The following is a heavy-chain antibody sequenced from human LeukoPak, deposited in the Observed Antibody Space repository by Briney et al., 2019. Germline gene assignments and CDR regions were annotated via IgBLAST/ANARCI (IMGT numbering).Heavy chain of an antibody. J-gene: IGHJ3*02. CDR1: GYAFTSYD. D-gene: IGHD6-19*01. V-gene: IGHV1-8*01. CDR2: MNPNSGDT. CDR3: AISSAWYHDGFDI. Sequence: GASVKVSCKASGYAFTSYDVHWVRQGIGQGLEWMGWMNPNSGDTGYTEKFQDRVTMTRDTSRRGAYMQLSSLRSDDTAVYYCAISSAWYHDGFDIWGQGTMVSVSS.